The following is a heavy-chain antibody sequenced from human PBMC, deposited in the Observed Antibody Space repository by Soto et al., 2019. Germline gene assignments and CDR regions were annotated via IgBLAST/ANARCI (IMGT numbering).Heavy chain of an antibody. CDR2: IYYSGST. J-gene: IGHJ4*02. D-gene: IGHD2-15*01. Sequence: QLHLRESGPGLLKPSETLSLSCSVSGVSISSSTYYWAWIRQSPGTGLEWIGNIYYSGSTYYSPSPKSRVTIPADTPRNQVSLELSSVPAADTAVYYCVGSPPTNGGASSFHYWGQGAQVIVSS. V-gene: IGHV4-39*01. CDR1: GVSISSSTYY. CDR3: VGSPPTNGGASSFHY.